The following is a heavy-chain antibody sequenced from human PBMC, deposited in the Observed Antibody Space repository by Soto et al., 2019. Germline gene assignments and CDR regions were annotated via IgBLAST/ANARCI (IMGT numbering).Heavy chain of an antibody. Sequence: QVQLVQSGAEVKKPGSSVKVSCKASEGTFTSYVITWVRQAPGQGLEWMGGIIPIFGTANYAQKFQGRVTITADESTSTVYMDLSSLRSEDTAVYYCAREHSRPDYFYGMDVWGQGTTVTVSS. CDR3: AREHSRPDYFYGMDV. V-gene: IGHV1-69*01. D-gene: IGHD6-13*01. J-gene: IGHJ6*02. CDR1: EGTFTSYV. CDR2: IIPIFGTA.